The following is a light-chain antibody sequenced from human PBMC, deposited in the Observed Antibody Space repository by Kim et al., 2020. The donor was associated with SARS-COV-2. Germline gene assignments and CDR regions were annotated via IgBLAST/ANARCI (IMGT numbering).Light chain of an antibody. J-gene: IGKJ1*01. Sequence: SPAERATHSCRARQSVSSNYLAWYQHKPSQAPRLLIYAASSRATGIPDRISGSGSGTDFTLTIGRLEPEDFAVYYCQQYGSSPGTFGQGTKVEIK. CDR3: QQYGSSPGT. CDR2: AAS. CDR1: QSVSSNY. V-gene: IGKV3-20*01.